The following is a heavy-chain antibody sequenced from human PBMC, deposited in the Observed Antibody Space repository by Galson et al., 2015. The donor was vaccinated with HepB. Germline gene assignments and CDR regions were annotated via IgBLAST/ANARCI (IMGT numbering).Heavy chain of an antibody. V-gene: IGHV3-74*01. CDR3: AREGAGDYGFGY. D-gene: IGHD4-17*01. CDR2: INSDGSST. CDR1: GFTFSSYW. Sequence: SLRLSCAASGFTFSSYWMHWVRQAPGKGLVWVSRINSDGSSTSYADSVKGRFTISRDNAKNTLYLQMNSLRAEDTAVYYCAREGAGDYGFGYWGQGTLVTVSS. J-gene: IGHJ4*02.